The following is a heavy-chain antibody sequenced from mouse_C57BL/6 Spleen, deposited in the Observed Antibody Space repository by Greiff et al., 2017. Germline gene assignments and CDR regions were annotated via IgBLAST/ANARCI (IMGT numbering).Heavy chain of an antibody. Sequence: EVQRVESGGGLVQPGGSLSLSCAASGFTFTDYYMSWVRQPPGKALEWLGFISNKANGYTTESSASLKGRFTISRDNSPSILYHQMNALRAEDSATYYCARYPFYYDYPYFDYWGQGTTLTVSS. V-gene: IGHV7-3*01. D-gene: IGHD2-4*01. CDR3: ARYPFYYDYPYFDY. CDR2: ISNKANGYTT. CDR1: GFTFTDYY. J-gene: IGHJ2*01.